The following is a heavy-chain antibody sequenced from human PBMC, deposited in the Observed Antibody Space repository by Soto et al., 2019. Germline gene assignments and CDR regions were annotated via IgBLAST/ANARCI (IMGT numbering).Heavy chain of an antibody. D-gene: IGHD2-2*01. Sequence: EVQLLESGGGLVQPGGSLRLSCAASGFTFSSYAMSWVRQAPGKGLEWVSAISGSGGSTYYADSVKGRFTISRDNYKNTLYMQMNSMRAEDTAVYYCAKELVPAASYYGMDVWGQGTTVTVSS. CDR3: AKELVPAASYYGMDV. CDR2: ISGSGGST. J-gene: IGHJ6*02. CDR1: GFTFSSYA. V-gene: IGHV3-23*01.